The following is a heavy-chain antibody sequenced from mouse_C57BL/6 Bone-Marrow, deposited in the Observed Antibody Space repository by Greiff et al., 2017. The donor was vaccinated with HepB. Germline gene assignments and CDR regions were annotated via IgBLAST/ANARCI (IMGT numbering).Heavy chain of an antibody. J-gene: IGHJ2*01. CDR2: IYPGDGDT. CDR1: GYAFSSSW. V-gene: IGHV1-82*01. CDR3: ARDGYSFDY. Sequence: QLQQSGPELVKPGASVKISCKASGYAFSSSWMNWVKQRPGKGLEWIGRIYPGDGDTNYNGKFKGKATLTADKSSSTAYMQLSSLTSEDSAVYFCARDGYSFDYWGQGTTLTVSS. D-gene: IGHD2-3*01.